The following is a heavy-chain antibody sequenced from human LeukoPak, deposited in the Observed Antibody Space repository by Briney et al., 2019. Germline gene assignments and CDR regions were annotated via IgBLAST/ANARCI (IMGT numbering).Heavy chain of an antibody. CDR1: GFTFSIYA. J-gene: IGHJ4*02. CDR3: AKCGLEFNYGVVVAADFDY. CDR2: ISHDGSTK. V-gene: IGHV3-30*04. D-gene: IGHD2-15*01. Sequence: PGGSLRLSCAASGFTFSIYAIHWVRQAPGKGLEWVAVISHDGSTKYYADSVKGRFTISRDNSKNTLYLQMNSLRAEDTAVYYCAKCGLEFNYGVVVAADFDYWGQGTLVTVSS.